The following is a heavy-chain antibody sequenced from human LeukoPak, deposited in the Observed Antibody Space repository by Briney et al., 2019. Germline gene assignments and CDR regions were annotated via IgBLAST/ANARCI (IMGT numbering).Heavy chain of an antibody. CDR3: AKSDGSGSYFDY. J-gene: IGHJ4*02. CDR1: GGSIRNYY. V-gene: IGHV4-59*03. CDR2: VYHTGNT. D-gene: IGHD3-10*01. Sequence: SETLSLTCTVSGGSIRNYYWSWLRQPPGKGLEWIGYVYHTGNTKYNPSLECRATISIDTSKNKFSLKLSSVTAADSAVYYCAKSDGSGSYFDYWGQGTLVTVS.